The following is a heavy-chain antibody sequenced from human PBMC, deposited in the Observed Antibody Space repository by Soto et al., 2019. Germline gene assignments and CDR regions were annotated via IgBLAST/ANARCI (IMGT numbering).Heavy chain of an antibody. CDR2: INPNSGGT. CDR1: GYTFTGYY. Sequence: ASVKVSCKASGYTFTGYYMHWVRQAPGQGLEWMGWINPNSGGTNYAQKFQGRVTMTRDTSISTAYMELSRLRSDDTAVYYCARVGRAYCSGGSCYDYWGQGTPVTVSS. V-gene: IGHV1-2*02. D-gene: IGHD2-15*01. CDR3: ARVGRAYCSGGSCYDY. J-gene: IGHJ4*02.